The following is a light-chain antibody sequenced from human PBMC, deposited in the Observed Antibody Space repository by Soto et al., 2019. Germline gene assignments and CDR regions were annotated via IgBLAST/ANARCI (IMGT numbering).Light chain of an antibody. CDR2: DAS. CDR1: QSVSSY. V-gene: IGKV3-11*01. Sequence: EIVLTQSPATLYLSPGERATLSCRASQSVSSYLAWYQQKPGQAPRLLIYDASNRATGIPARFSGSGSGTDFTRTISSLEPDYFAVYYCQQRSDWPSTFGGGTKVQIK. J-gene: IGKJ4*01. CDR3: QQRSDWPST.